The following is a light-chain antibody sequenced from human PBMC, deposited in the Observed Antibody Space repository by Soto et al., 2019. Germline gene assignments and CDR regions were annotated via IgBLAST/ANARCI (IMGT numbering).Light chain of an antibody. CDR2: TTD. Sequence: QAVVTQEPSLTVSPGGTVTLTCASSTGAVTTGNYASWFQQKPGQAPRTLIYTTDNRHSWTPALFSGSLIGGKAALTLSSVQPEDEADYYCLLYFGGAQLVFGGGTQLTVL. CDR3: LLYFGGAQLV. V-gene: IGLV7-43*01. J-gene: IGLJ3*02. CDR1: TGAVTTGNY.